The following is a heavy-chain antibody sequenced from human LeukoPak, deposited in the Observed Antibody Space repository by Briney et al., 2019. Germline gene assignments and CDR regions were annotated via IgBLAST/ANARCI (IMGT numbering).Heavy chain of an antibody. J-gene: IGHJ4*02. CDR1: GDSLNGGSYY. D-gene: IGHD2-21*02. CDR2: ISYRGTT. CDR3: ARMPRGVAVVTPYYFDS. Sequence: PSQTLSLTCTVFGDSLNGGSYYWSWIRQHSERSLEWIGYISYRGTTFYNPSLKSRVSISGDTSKTQFSLNINSVTAADTAVYYCARMPRGVAVVTPYYFDSWGQGTLVTVSS. V-gene: IGHV4-31*03.